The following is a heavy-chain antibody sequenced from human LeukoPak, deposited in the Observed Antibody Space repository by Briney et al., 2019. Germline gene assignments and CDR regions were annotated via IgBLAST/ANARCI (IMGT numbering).Heavy chain of an antibody. Sequence: GGSLRLSCAASGFTFNSYSMNWVRQAPGKGLEWVSSISGSNSYIYYADSMKGRFTISRDNSKNTLFLQMNSLRAEDTAVYYCAKGAMVRGVLDYWGQGTLVTVSS. CDR3: AKGAMVRGVLDY. CDR1: GFTFNSYS. V-gene: IGHV3-21*04. D-gene: IGHD3-10*01. J-gene: IGHJ4*02. CDR2: ISGSNSYI.